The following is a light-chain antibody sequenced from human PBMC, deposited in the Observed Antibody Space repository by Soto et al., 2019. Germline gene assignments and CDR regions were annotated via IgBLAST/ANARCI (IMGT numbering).Light chain of an antibody. J-gene: IGLJ1*01. Sequence: QSALTQPASVSGSPGQSITISCTGSSNDIGTYEYVSWHQHHPGRAPKLIIFGVNDRPSGISDRFSGSKSGNTASLTIFGLQLEDEAVYYYSSYTTGSTLPWVFGTGTKVTVL. CDR1: SNDIGTYEY. CDR3: SSYTTGSTLPWV. V-gene: IGLV2-14*01. CDR2: GVN.